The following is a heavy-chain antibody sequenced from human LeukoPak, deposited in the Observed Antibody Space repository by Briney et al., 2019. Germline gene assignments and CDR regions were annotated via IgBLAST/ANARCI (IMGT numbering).Heavy chain of an antibody. CDR1: GYTFTSYG. V-gene: IGHV1-18*01. J-gene: IGHJ4*02. CDR3: ARDAQYYDFWSGYPLNY. D-gene: IGHD3-3*01. CDR2: ISAYNGNT. Sequence: GASVKVSCKASGYTFTSYGISWVRQAPGQGLEWMGWISAYNGNTNYAQKLQGRVTMTTDTSTSTAYMELRSLRSDDTAVYYCARDAQYYDFWSGYPLNYWGQGTLVTVSS.